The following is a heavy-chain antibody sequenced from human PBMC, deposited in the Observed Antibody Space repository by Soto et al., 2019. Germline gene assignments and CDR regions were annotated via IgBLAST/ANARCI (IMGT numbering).Heavy chain of an antibody. CDR2: ISAYNGNT. Sequence: ASVKVSCKASGYIFINYYIHWVRQAPGQGLEWMGWISAYNGNTNYAQKLQGRVTMTTDTSTSTAYMELRSLRSDDTAVYYCASYHLNSYYYGMDVWGQGTTVTVSS. V-gene: IGHV1-18*01. J-gene: IGHJ6*02. CDR3: ASYHLNSYYYGMDV. CDR1: GYIFINYY.